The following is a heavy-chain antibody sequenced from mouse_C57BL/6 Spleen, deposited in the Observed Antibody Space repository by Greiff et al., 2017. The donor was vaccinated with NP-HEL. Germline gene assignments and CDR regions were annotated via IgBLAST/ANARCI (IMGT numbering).Heavy chain of an antibody. CDR1: GYTFTGYW. J-gene: IGHJ3*01. CDR3: ARVGQRRLPAWFAY. D-gene: IGHD3-2*02. CDR2: IIPGSGST. V-gene: IGHV1-9*01. Sequence: QVQLKQSGAELMKPGASVKLSCKATGYTFTGYWIEWVKQRPGHGLEWIGEIIPGSGSTNYNEKFKGKATFTADTSSNTAYMQRSSLTTEDSSIYDGARVGQRRLPAWFAYWGQGTLVTVSA.